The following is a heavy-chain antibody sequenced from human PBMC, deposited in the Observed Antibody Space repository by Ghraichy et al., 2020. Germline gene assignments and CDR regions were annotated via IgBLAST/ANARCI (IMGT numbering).Heavy chain of an antibody. Sequence: SVKVSCKASGGTFSSYGINWVRQAPGQGLEWMGRIIPFLDIANNAQKFQGRVTITADKSTSTAYMELSSLRSEDTAVYYCARTPDSMTGLWGQGTLVTVSS. J-gene: IGHJ4*02. CDR1: GGTFSSYG. V-gene: IGHV1-69*04. CDR2: IIPFLDIA. D-gene: IGHD3-9*01. CDR3: ARTPDSMTGL.